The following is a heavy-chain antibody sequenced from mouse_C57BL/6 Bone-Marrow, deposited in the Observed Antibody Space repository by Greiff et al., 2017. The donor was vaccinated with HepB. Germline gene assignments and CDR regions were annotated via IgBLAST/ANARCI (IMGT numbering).Heavy chain of an antibody. CDR1: GYAFSSSW. V-gene: IGHV1-82*01. D-gene: IGHD1-1*01. CDR2: IYPGDGDT. Sequence: VHLVESGPELVKPGASVKISCKASGYAFSSSWMNWVKQRPGKGLEWIGRIYPGDGDTNYNGKFKGKATLTADKSSSTAYMQLSSLTSEDSAVYFCARRGGSSYDFDYWGQGTTLTVSS. CDR3: ARRGGSSYDFDY. J-gene: IGHJ2*01.